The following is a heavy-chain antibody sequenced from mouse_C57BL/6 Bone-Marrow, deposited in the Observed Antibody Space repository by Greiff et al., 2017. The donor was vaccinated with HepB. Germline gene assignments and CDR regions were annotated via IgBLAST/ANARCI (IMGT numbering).Heavy chain of an antibody. CDR1: GYAFTNYL. CDR2: INPGSGGT. V-gene: IGHV1-54*01. Sequence: QVQLQQSGAELVRPGTSVKVSCKASGYAFTNYLIEWVKQRPGQGLEWIGVINPGSGGTNYTEKFKGKATLTADKSSSTAYMQLSSLTSEDSAVYFCARSVVGAMDYWGQGTSVTVSS. J-gene: IGHJ4*01. D-gene: IGHD1-1*01. CDR3: ARSVVGAMDY.